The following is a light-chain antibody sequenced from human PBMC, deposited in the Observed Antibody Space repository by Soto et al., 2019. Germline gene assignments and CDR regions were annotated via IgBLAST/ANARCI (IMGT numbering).Light chain of an antibody. Sequence: EIVLTQSPGTLSLSPGERATLSCSASRSVSSSYLAWYQQKPGQAPRLLIYGASSRATGIPDRFSGSGSGTDFTLTISRLEPEDCAVYYCQQYGSSQYTFGQGTKLEIK. J-gene: IGKJ2*01. V-gene: IGKV3-20*01. CDR1: RSVSSSY. CDR3: QQYGSSQYT. CDR2: GAS.